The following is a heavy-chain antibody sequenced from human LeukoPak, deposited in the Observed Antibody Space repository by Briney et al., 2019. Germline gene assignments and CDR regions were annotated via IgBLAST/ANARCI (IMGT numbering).Heavy chain of an antibody. CDR1: GLTFSSYE. J-gene: IGHJ4*02. Sequence: PGGPLTLSCAASGLTFSSYEMNWVRQAPGKGLEWVSYISSSGSTIYYADSVKGRFTIARDNPKNSLYLQMNSLRAEDTAVYYCARGNGRPWKYYFDYWGQGTLVTVSS. CDR2: ISSSGSTI. D-gene: IGHD1-1*01. V-gene: IGHV3-48*03. CDR3: ARGNGRPWKYYFDY.